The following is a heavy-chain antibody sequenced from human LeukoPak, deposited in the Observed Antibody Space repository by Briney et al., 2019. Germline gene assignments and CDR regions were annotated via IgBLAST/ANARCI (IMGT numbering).Heavy chain of an antibody. CDR2: ISYDGSNK. Sequence: GGSLRLSCAASGFTFSDYYMSWIRQAPGKGLEWVAVISYDGSNKYYADSVKGRFTISRDNSKNTLYLQMNSLRAEDTAVYYCAKLPVAYYYDSSGLDGRLDYWGQGTLVTVSS. V-gene: IGHV3-30*18. CDR3: AKLPVAYYYDSSGLDGRLDY. CDR1: GFTFSDYY. J-gene: IGHJ4*02. D-gene: IGHD3-22*01.